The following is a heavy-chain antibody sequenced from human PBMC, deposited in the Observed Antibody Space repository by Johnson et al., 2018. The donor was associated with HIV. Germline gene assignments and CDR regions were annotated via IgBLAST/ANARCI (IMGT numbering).Heavy chain of an antibody. CDR1: GFTFSTYG. CDR3: ARRYSGSYGAFDI. CDR2: ISGSGGGT. V-gene: IGHV3-23*04. J-gene: IGHJ3*02. D-gene: IGHD1-26*01. Sequence: VQLVESGGGLVQPGGSLRLSCAASGFTFSTYGMHWVRQAPGKGLEWVSGISGSGGGTYYADSVKGRFTISRDNSKNTLYLQMNNLRAEDTAIYYCARRYSGSYGAFDIWGQGTMVTVSS.